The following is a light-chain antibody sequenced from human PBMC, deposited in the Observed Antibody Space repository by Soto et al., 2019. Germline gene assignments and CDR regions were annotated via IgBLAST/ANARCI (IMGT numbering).Light chain of an antibody. CDR3: QHYDSYSWT. CDR2: DAS. V-gene: IGKV1-5*01. Sequence: DIQMTQSPSTLSASVGDRVTITCRAGQNINTWLAWYQHKPGKAPKLLIYDASSLESGVPSRFSGRGSGTEFTLTIGSLQPDDFATYYCQHYDSYSWTFGQGTKVDIK. CDR1: QNINTW. J-gene: IGKJ1*01.